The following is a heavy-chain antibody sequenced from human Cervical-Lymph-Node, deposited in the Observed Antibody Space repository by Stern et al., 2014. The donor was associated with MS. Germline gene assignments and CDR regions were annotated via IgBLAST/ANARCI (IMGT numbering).Heavy chain of an antibody. Sequence: EVQLVQSGAEVKKPGESLKISCKGSGYSFTNYCILWVRQAPGKGLEWLGVIYPGDSETVYSASFQGPFTISADKSINTAYLQWSSLKASDTAFYCCARRRGDWYFDLWGRGTLVTVSS. CDR3: ARRRGDWYFDL. V-gene: IGHV5-51*03. D-gene: IGHD3-16*01. J-gene: IGHJ2*01. CDR2: IYPGDSET. CDR1: GYSFTNYC.